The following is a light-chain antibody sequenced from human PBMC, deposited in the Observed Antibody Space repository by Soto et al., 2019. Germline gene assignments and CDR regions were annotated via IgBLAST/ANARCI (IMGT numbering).Light chain of an antibody. CDR2: AAS. J-gene: IGKJ5*01. Sequence: DIQLTQSPCSLSASVGQRVSITCRASQSISSYLNWYQQKPGKAPKILIYAASTLQSGVPSRFSGSGSGTDFTLTISSLQPEDFATYYCQQSYSTSITFGQGTRLEIK. CDR1: QSISSY. V-gene: IGKV1-39*01. CDR3: QQSYSTSIT.